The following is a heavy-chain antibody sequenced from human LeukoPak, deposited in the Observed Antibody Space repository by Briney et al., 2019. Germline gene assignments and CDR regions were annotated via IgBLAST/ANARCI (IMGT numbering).Heavy chain of an antibody. Sequence: GGSLRLSCATSGFTFSSYAMSWGRQGPGKGLEWVSGIGASGGSTYYADSVKGRFTISRDNSKNTLYLQMNSLRTEDTAVYYCAKAEGYDILTGLDYWGQGTLVTVSS. J-gene: IGHJ4*02. CDR1: GFTFSSYA. D-gene: IGHD3-9*01. V-gene: IGHV3-23*01. CDR2: IGASGGST. CDR3: AKAEGYDILTGLDY.